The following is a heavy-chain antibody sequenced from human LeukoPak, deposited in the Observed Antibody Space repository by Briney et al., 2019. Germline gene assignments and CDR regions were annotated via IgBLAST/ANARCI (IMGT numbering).Heavy chain of an antibody. CDR1: GGSISSGGHY. Sequence: PSETLSLTCTVSGGSISSGGHYWNWIRQRPGKGLECIGYIYYSGSTYYNPSLKSRVTISVDTSKNQFSLKLSSVTAADTALYYCARGGSGSYLYYFDCWGQGTLVTVSS. D-gene: IGHD3-10*01. CDR3: ARGGSGSYLYYFDC. CDR2: IYYSGST. V-gene: IGHV4-31*03. J-gene: IGHJ4*02.